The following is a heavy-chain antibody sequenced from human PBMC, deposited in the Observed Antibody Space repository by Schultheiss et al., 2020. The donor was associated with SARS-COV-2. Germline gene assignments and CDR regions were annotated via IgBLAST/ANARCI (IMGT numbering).Heavy chain of an antibody. J-gene: IGHJ2*01. Sequence: SETLSLTCTVSGGSISSGGYYWSWIRQPPGKGLEWIGSIYYSGSTYYNPSLKSRVTISVDTSKNQFSLKLSSVTAADTAVYYCARLGWGIAARRYFDLWGRGTLVTVSS. CDR2: IYYSGST. D-gene: IGHD6-6*01. CDR3: ARLGWGIAARRYFDL. V-gene: IGHV4-39*01. CDR1: GGSISSGGYY.